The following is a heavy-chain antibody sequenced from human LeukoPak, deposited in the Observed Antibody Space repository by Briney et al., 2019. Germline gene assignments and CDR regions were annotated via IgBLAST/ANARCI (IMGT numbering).Heavy chain of an antibody. V-gene: IGHV4-61*09. D-gene: IGHD2-2*02. J-gene: IGHJ4*02. CDR1: GGSINSGSYY. CDR2: IHTTGST. Sequence: SETLSLTCTVSGGSINSGSYYWNWIRQSAGKGLEWIGHIHTTGSTNCNPSLKSRVTTSLDTSKNQFSLKLNSVTAADTAVYYCARCTSTSCYNFDYWGQGSLVTVSS. CDR3: ARCTSTSCYNFDY.